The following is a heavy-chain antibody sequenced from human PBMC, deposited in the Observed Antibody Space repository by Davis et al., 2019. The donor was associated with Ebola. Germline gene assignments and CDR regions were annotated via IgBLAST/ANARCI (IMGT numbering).Heavy chain of an antibody. D-gene: IGHD5-18*01. V-gene: IGHV3-21*01. CDR1: GFTFSSYS. J-gene: IGHJ2*01. Sequence: GESLKISCAASGFTFSSYSMNWARQAPGKGLEWVSFISSSSSYIYYADSVKGRFTISRDNAKNSLYLQMNSLRAEDTAVYYCARVDTAMVYYWYFDLWGRGTLVTVSS. CDR3: ARVDTAMVYYWYFDL. CDR2: ISSSSSYI.